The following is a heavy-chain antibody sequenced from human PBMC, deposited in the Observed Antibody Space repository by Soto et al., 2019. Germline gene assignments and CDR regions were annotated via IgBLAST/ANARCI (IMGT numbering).Heavy chain of an antibody. D-gene: IGHD3-22*01. J-gene: IGHJ3*02. CDR1: GYTLTELS. CDR2: FDPEDGET. CDR3: ATLYYYDSSGYREMAFDI. V-gene: IGHV1-24*01. Sequence: ASVKVSCKVSGYTLTELSMHWVRQAPGKGLEWMGGFDPEDGETIYAQKFQGRVTMTEDTSTDAAYMELSSLRSEDTAVYYCATLYYYDSSGYREMAFDIWGQGTMVTVSS.